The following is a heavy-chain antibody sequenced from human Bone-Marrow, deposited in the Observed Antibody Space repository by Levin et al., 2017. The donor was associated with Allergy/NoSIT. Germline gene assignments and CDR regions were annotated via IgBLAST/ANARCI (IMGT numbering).Heavy chain of an antibody. D-gene: IGHD1-26*01. CDR1: GFTFSTYA. Sequence: GESLKISCAASGFTFSTYAMIWVRQAPGKGPEWVSSISSSGGATYHADSVKGQFTISRDNSKNALYLQMNNLRADDTAVYYCVKDYGGGGVGATPDYWGQGALVTVSS. CDR3: VKDYGGGGVGATPDY. J-gene: IGHJ4*02. CDR2: ISSSGGAT. V-gene: IGHV3-23*01.